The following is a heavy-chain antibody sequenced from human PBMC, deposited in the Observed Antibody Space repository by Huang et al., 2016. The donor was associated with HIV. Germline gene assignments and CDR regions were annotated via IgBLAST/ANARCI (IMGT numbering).Heavy chain of an antibody. D-gene: IGHD3-22*01. CDR1: GGSFSGHY. CDR3: ARMFKYDSGGYWGNDAFDI. J-gene: IGHJ3*02. Sequence: QVQLQQWGAELLKPSETLSLTCAVSGGSFSGHYWTWIRQPPGRGLEGIGEISDSGSTTDNPSLKSRVTISGDTSQSQFSLKLNSVTAADTAIYYCARMFKYDSGGYWGNDAFDIWGQGTMVTVSS. CDR2: ISDSGST. V-gene: IGHV4-34*02.